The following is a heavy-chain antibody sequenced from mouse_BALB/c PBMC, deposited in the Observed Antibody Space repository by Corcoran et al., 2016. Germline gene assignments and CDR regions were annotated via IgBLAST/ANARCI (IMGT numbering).Heavy chain of an antibody. CDR1: GYTFTDYS. V-gene: IGHV9-2-1*01. D-gene: IGHD1-1*01. CDR3: ARAYGSSYYAMDY. Sequence: QIQLVQSGPELKKPGETVKISCKASGYTFTDYSMHWVKQAPGKGLKWMGWINTETGEPTYADDFKGRFAFSLETSASTAYLQINNLKNEDTATYCCARAYGSSYYAMDYWGQGTSVTVSS. J-gene: IGHJ4*01. CDR2: INTETGEP.